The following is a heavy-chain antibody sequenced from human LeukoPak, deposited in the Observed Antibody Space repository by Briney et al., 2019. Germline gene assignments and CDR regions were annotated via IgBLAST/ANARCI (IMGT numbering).Heavy chain of an antibody. V-gene: IGHV4-59*01. CDR1: GGSISSYY. CDR3: ARASTMVRGVIDY. D-gene: IGHD3-10*01. CDR2: IYYSGST. J-gene: IGHJ4*02. Sequence: KPSETLSLTCTVSGGSISSYYWNWIRQPPGKGLEWIGHIYYSGSTNYNPSLKSRLTISVDTSKNQFSLKLSSVTAADTAVYYCARASTMVRGVIDYWGQGALVTVSS.